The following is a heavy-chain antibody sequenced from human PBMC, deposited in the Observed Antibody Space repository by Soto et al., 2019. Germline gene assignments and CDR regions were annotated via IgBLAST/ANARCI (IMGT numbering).Heavy chain of an antibody. J-gene: IGHJ6*03. CDR2: ISAYNGNT. V-gene: IGHV1-18*01. CDR1: GYTFTSYG. Sequence: QVQLVQSGAEVKKPGASVKVSCKASGYTFTSYGISWVRQAPGQGLEWMGWISAYNGNTSYAQKLQGRVTMTTDTSTSTAYMELRSLRSDDTAVYYCARDGAYDFWSGYLYYYMDVWGKGTTVTVSS. CDR3: ARDGAYDFWSGYLYYYMDV. D-gene: IGHD3-3*01.